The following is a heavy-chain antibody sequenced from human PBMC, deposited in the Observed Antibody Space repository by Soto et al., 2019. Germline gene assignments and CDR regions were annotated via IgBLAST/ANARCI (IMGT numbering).Heavy chain of an antibody. V-gene: IGHV1-2*02. D-gene: IGHD6-6*01. CDR2: INPNSGGT. J-gene: IGHJ6*02. CDR3: ASRRVEQLVDYYYYGMDV. CDR1: GYTFTGYY. Sequence: ASVKGSCKASGYTFTGYYMHWVRQAPGQGLEWMGWINPNSGGTNYAQKFQGRVTMTRDTSISTAYMELSRLRSDDTAVYYCASRRVEQLVDYYYYGMDVCGQGTTVTVSS.